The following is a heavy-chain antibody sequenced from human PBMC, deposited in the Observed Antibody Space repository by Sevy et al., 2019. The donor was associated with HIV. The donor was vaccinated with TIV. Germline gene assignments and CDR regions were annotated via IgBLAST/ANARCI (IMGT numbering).Heavy chain of an antibody. CDR2: IHGGDDTT. CDR3: AKDILGSAFDY. D-gene: IGHD3-3*01. CDR1: GFGLNGNA. J-gene: IGHJ4*01. Sequence: QLGGSLRLSCAASGFGLNGNAMSWVRQAPGKGLEWVAAIHGGDDTTHYGDSVKGRFTISRDSFKNILYLQMDSLRVEDTAVYYCAKDILGSAFDYWGHGTLVTVSS. V-gene: IGHV3-23*01.